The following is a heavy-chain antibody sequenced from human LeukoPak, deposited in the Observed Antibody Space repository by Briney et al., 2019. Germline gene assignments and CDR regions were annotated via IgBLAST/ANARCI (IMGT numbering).Heavy chain of an antibody. D-gene: IGHD3-9*01. J-gene: IGHJ4*02. CDR3: ARRPTHYDILTGYSYYFDY. CDR2: ISSSSSYI. Sequence: LSLTCTVSGGSISSSSYYWGWIRQPPGKGLEWVSSISSSSSYIYYADSVKGRFTISRDNAKNSLYLQMNSLRAEDTAVYYCARRPTHYDILTGYSYYFDYWGQGTLVTVSS. V-gene: IGHV3-21*01. CDR1: GGSISSSS.